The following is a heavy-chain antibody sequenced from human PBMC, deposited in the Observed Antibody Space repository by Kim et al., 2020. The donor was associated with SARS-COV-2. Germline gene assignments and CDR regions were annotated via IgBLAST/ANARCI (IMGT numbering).Heavy chain of an antibody. V-gene: IGHV3-23*01. CDR3: AKDPRTSPGWGAFDI. CDR2: ISDSGDKT. Sequence: GGSLRLSCAASGLTFSTYTMTWVRQAPGKGLEWVSSISDSGDKTYCADSVKGRFTISRDNSKNTLYLQINSLRAEDTAVYYCAKDPRTSPGWGAFDIWGQGTMVTVSS. CDR1: GLTFSTYT. J-gene: IGHJ3*02. D-gene: IGHD3-16*01.